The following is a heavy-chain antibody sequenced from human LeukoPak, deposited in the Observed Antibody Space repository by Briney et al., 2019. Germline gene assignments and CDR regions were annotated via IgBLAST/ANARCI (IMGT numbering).Heavy chain of an antibody. Sequence: SQTLSLTCTVSGGSISSGGYYWSWVRQPPGKGLEWIGEINHSGSTNYNPSLKSRVTISVDTSKNQFSLKLSSVTAADTAVYYCARGLFRNYYGSGSYKFDYWGQGTLVTVSS. CDR2: INHSGST. CDR1: GGSISSGGYY. D-gene: IGHD3-10*01. J-gene: IGHJ4*02. CDR3: ARGLFRNYYGSGSYKFDY. V-gene: IGHV4-30-2*01.